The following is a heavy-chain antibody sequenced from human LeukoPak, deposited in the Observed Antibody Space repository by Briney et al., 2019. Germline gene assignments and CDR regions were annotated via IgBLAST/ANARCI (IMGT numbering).Heavy chain of an antibody. D-gene: IGHD1-26*01. CDR3: AREGVGATRGDAFDI. CDR1: GFTVSSNY. J-gene: IGHJ3*02. V-gene: IGHV3-66*01. CDR2: IYSGGST. Sequence: GGSLRLSCAASGFTVSSNYMSWVRQAPGKGLEWVSVIYSGGSTYYAGSVKGRFTISRDNSKNTLYLQMNSLRAEDTAVYYCAREGVGATRGDAFDIWGQGTMVTVSS.